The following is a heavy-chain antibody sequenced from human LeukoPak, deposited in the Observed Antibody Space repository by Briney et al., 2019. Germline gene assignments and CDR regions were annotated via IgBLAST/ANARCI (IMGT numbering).Heavy chain of an antibody. Sequence: SETLSLTCTVSGGSISSYYWSWIRQPAGKGLEWIGRIYSSGSTNYNPSFQSRVTMSLDTSKSQFSLKLSSVTAADTAVYYCARVAVTGYNWFDPWGQGALVTVSS. D-gene: IGHD2-21*02. CDR3: ARVAVTGYNWFDP. CDR2: IYSSGST. CDR1: GGSISSYY. V-gene: IGHV4-4*07. J-gene: IGHJ5*02.